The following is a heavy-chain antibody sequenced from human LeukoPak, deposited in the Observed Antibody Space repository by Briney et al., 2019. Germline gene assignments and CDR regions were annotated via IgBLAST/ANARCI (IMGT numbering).Heavy chain of an antibody. V-gene: IGHV3-23*01. J-gene: IGHJ4*02. D-gene: IGHD3/OR15-3a*01. Sequence: GGSLRLSCAASGLTFSNYWMDWVRQAPGKGLEWISGIRSAVETTHYADSVKGRFIISRDNSKNALSLQLNSLRPEDTALYYCAKHFCTGLDCSLFDSWGQGTLVTVSS. CDR3: AKHFCTGLDCSLFDS. CDR1: GLTFSNYW. CDR2: IRSAVETT.